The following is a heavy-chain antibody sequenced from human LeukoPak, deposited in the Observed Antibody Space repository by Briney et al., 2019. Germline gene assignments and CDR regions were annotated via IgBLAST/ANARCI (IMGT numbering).Heavy chain of an antibody. J-gene: IGHJ4*02. CDR3: ARQYGSYNPFDY. D-gene: IGHD3-10*01. V-gene: IGHV4-59*08. Sequence: SETLSLTCTVPGGSINTYYWSWIRQTPGKGLEWIGYIYSSGSTKYNPSLKSRVSISVDTSKNQFSLKLSSVTAADTALYYCARQYGSYNPFDYWGQGTLVTVSS. CDR1: GGSINTYY. CDR2: IYSSGST.